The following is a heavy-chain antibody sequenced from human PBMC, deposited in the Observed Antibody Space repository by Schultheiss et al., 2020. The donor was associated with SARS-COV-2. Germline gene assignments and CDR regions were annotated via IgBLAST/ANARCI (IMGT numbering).Heavy chain of an antibody. CDR3: ARGTTVTDFDY. CDR1: GYSFTSYW. D-gene: IGHD4-17*01. V-gene: IGHV5-51*01. J-gene: IGHJ4*02. Sequence: GGSLRLSCKGSGYSFTSYWIGWVRQMPGKGLEWMGIIYPGDSDTRYSPSFQGQVTISADKSISTAYLQWSSLKASDTAMYYCARGTTVTDFDYWGQGTLVTVSS. CDR2: IYPGDSDT.